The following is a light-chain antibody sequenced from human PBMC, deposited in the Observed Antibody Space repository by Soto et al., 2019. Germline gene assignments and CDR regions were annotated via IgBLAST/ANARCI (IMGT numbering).Light chain of an antibody. CDR2: RNN. J-gene: IGLJ3*02. V-gene: IGLV1-47*01. CDR3: AAWDVSLSGWV. Sequence: QSVLTQPPSASGTPGQRGTISCSGSSSNIGSNYVYWYQQLPGTAPKLLIYRNNQRPSGVPDRFSGSKSGTSASLAISGLRSEDEADYYCAAWDVSLSGWVFGGCTKVT. CDR1: SSNIGSNY.